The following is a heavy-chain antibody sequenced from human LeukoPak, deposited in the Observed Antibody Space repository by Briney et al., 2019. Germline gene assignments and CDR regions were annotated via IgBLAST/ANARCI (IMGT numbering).Heavy chain of an antibody. D-gene: IGHD3-16*02. CDR2: ISWNSGSI. V-gene: IGHV3-9*01. Sequence: GGSLRLSCAASGFTFDDYAMHWVRQAPGKGLEWVSGISWNSGSIGYADSVKGRFTISRDNAKNSLYLQMNSLRAEDTALCYCAKDRVITFGGVIGAFDIWGQGTMVTVSS. CDR3: AKDRVITFGGVIGAFDI. J-gene: IGHJ3*02. CDR1: GFTFDDYA.